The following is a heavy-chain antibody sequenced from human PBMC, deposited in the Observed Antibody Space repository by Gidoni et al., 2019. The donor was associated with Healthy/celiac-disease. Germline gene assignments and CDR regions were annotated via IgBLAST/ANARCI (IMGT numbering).Heavy chain of an antibody. J-gene: IGHJ4*02. CDR2: IYWNDDK. D-gene: IGHD6-19*01. CDR3: VLRAAGSSGWYSFDY. CDR1: GISRSTSGVG. Sequence: QITLKESGPTLVKPTQSLTLTGTFSGISRSTSGVGVGWIRQPPGKALEWLALIYWNDDKRYSPSLKRRLTITKDTSKNQVVLTMTNMDPVDTATYYCVLRAAGSSGWYSFDYWGQGTLVTVSS. V-gene: IGHV2-5*01.